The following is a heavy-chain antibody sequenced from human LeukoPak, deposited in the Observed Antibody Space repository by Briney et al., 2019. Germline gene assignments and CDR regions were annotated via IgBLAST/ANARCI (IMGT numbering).Heavy chain of an antibody. J-gene: IGHJ5*02. CDR3: ARDVTMVRGARYRPYKWFDP. CDR1: GYTFTGYY. V-gene: IGHV1-2*02. CDR2: INPNNGGA. Sequence: GASVKVSCKASGYTFTGYYIHWVRQAPGQGLEWMGWINPNNGGANYAQKFQGRVTISADESTSTVYMELSSLRSEDTAVYYCARDVTMVRGARYRPYKWFDPWGQGTLVTVSS. D-gene: IGHD3-10*01.